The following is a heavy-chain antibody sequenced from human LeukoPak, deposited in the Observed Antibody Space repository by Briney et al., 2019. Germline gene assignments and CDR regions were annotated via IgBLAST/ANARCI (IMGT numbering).Heavy chain of an antibody. CDR2: IIPIFGTA. CDR3: ARAGIAVAGLDY. CDR1: GYTFTSYG. Sequence: SVKVSCKASGYTFTSYGISWVRQAPGQGLEWMGGIIPIFGTANYAQKFQGRVTMTRDTSTSTVYMELSSLRSEDTAVYYCARAGIAVAGLDYWGQGTLVTVSS. V-gene: IGHV1-69*05. J-gene: IGHJ4*02. D-gene: IGHD6-19*01.